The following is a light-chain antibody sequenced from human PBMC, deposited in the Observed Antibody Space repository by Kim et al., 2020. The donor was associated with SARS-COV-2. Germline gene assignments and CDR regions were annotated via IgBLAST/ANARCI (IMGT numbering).Light chain of an antibody. Sequence: SPGKRASVSCGASQSVSSGYLAWFQQQPGQAPRLLIYGASKRAAGVPDRFSGSGSGTDFTLTISRLEPEDFVVFYCQQYGSSPWTFGQGTKVDIK. J-gene: IGKJ1*01. CDR1: QSVSSGY. CDR3: QQYGSSPWT. V-gene: IGKV3-20*01. CDR2: GAS.